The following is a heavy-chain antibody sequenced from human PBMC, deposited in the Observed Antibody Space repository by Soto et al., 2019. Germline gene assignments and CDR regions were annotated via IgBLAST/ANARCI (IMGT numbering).Heavy chain of an antibody. CDR1: GYDFTRYG. CDR3: ARGSWDYAITGYSLGFDF. CDR2: ISSYNGNT. D-gene: IGHD3-22*01. J-gene: IGHJ4*02. Sequence: QVQLVQSGAEVKKPGASVKVSCKTSGYDFTRYGTTWVRQAPGQGLEWMAWISSYNGNTIYAQKLQGRATMTLDTSTSTSFIGLRSLRSAYTAVYFCARGSWDYAITGYSLGFDFGGSGTLVTVSS. V-gene: IGHV1-18*01.